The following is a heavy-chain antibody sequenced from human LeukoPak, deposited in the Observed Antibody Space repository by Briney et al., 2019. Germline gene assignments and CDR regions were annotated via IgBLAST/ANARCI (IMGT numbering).Heavy chain of an antibody. CDR3: ARDGPGDYPIDY. J-gene: IGHJ4*02. V-gene: IGHV3-74*01. CDR1: GFTFSSYW. Sequence: PGGSLRLSCAASGFTFSSYWMHWVRQAPGKGLVWVSRINGDGSSTNYADSVKGRFAISRDNAKNTLYLQMTSLGAEDTAVYYCARDGPGDYPIDYWGQGTLVTVSS. D-gene: IGHD4-17*01. CDR2: INGDGSST.